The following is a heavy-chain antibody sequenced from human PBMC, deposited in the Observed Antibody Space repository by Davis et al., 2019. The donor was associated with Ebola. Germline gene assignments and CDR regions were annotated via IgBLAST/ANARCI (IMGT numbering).Heavy chain of an antibody. CDR3: ARQESLYGYIDH. D-gene: IGHD3-10*01. CDR1: GYSFTSYW. V-gene: IGHV5-51*01. J-gene: IGHJ4*02. Sequence: GESLKISCKGSGYSFTSYWIAWVRQMHGKGLEWMGITYAGDSDVRYGPSFEGQVTISVDRSLTTAYLQWSSLKASDTATYYCARQESLYGYIDHWGQGTLVTVSS. CDR2: TYAGDSDV.